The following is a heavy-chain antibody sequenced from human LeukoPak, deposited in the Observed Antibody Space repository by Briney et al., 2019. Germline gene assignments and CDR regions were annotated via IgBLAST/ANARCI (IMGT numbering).Heavy chain of an antibody. CDR1: GFTFSSYW. J-gene: IGHJ4*02. CDR2: INSDGSST. D-gene: IGHD4-11*01. CDR3: ARGTMTTVTTRPFDY. V-gene: IGHV3-74*01. Sequence: PGGSLRLSCAASGFTFSSYWMHWVRQAPGKGLVWVSRINSDGSSTSYADSVKGRFTISRDNAKNTLYLQMNSLRAEDTAVYYCARGTMTTVTTRPFDYWGQGTLVTVSS.